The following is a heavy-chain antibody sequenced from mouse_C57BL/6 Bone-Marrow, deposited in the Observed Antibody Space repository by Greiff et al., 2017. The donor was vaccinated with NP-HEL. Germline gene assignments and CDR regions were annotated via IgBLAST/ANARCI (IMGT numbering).Heavy chain of an antibody. Sequence: QVQLQQPGAELVRPGTSVKLSCKASGYTFTSYWMHWVKQRPGQGLEWIGVIDPSDSYTNYNQKFKGKATLTVDTSSSTAYMQLSSLTSEDSAVYYCAISGLLVYWGQGTTLTVSS. V-gene: IGHV1-59*01. J-gene: IGHJ2*01. CDR1: GYTFTSYW. CDR2: IDPSDSYT. D-gene: IGHD2-3*01. CDR3: AISGLLVY.